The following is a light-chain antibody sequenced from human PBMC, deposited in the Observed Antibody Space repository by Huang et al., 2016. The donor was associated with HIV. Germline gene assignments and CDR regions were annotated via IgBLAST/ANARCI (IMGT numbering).Light chain of an antibody. Sequence: LVMTQSPESLSVSLGERATINCKSRQRGLYKSDKRNYVAWYKEKPGQSPKVLIYWASTRQSGVPDRFRGSGSGTNFTLTIDSFQAEDVALYYCQQYFSTPTFGLGTKLEI. V-gene: IGKV4-1*01. CDR1: QRGLYKSDKRNY. CDR2: WAS. J-gene: IGKJ2*01. CDR3: QQYFSTPT.